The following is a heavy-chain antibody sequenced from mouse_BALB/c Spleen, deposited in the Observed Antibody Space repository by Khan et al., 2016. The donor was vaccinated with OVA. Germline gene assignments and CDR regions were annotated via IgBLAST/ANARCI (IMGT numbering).Heavy chain of an antibody. V-gene: IGHV1S136*01. Sequence: IQLVQSGPDLVKPGASGKMSCKASGYTFTNYVMNWVKQKPGQGLEWIGYINPYNDGIKYNEKFKGKATLTSDKSSSTASMELSSLTAEDSAVYYFVREVSNWDFSLAYWGPGTLVTVAA. CDR3: VREVSNWDFSLAY. CDR1: GYTFTNYV. CDR2: INPYNDGI. D-gene: IGHD4-1*01. J-gene: IGHJ3*01.